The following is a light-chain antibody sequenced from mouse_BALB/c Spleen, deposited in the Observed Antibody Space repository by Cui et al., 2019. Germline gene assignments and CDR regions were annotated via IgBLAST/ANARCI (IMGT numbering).Light chain of an antibody. V-gene: IGKV6-23*01. CDR2: WAS. CDR3: QQYSSYPLGLT. CDR1: QDVGTA. Sequence: DIVMTQSHKFMSTSVGDRVSITCKASQDVGTAVAWYQQKPGQSPKLLIYWASTRHTGVPDRFTGSGSGTDFTLTISNVQSEDLADYFCQQYSSYPLGLTFGAGTKLELK. J-gene: IGKJ5*01.